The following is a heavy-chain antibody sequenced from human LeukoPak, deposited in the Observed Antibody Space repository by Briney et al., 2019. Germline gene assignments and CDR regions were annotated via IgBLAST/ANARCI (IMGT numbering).Heavy chain of an antibody. CDR1: GFAFSSYS. CDR2: ISSSSSYI. V-gene: IGHV3-21*04. Sequence: KPGGSLRLSCAASGFAFSSYSMNWVRQAPGKGLEWVSSISSSSSYIYYADSVKGRFTISRDNAKNSMCLQMNSLRAEDTAVYYCARDGSWTSTYYYGFAGMDVWGRGTTVTVSS. CDR3: ARDGSWTSTYYYGFAGMDV. D-gene: IGHD3-10*01. J-gene: IGHJ6*02.